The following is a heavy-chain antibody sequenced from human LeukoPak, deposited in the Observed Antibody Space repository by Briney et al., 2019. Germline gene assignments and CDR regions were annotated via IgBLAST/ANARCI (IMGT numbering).Heavy chain of an antibody. CDR2: ISGSGGTT. J-gene: IGHJ5*02. CDR3: AKSYYYGSGSYSRNNWFDP. CDR1: GFTFSTYA. Sequence: GGSLRLSCTASGFTFSTYAMSWVRQAPGKGLEWVSGISGSGGTTYYADSVKGRFTISRDNSKNTLYLQMDSLRAEDTAVYHCAKSYYYGSGSYSRNNWFDPWGQGTLVIVSS. D-gene: IGHD3-10*01. V-gene: IGHV3-23*01.